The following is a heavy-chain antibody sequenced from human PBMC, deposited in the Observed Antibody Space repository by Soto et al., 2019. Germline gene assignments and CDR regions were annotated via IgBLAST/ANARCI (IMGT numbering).Heavy chain of an antibody. Sequence: QVQLQESGPGLVKPSETLSLTCTVSGGSISSDYWSWIRQPPGKGLEWVGYINYSGRTNYSPSLKSRVTISIDPSRNQFSLKLRVLTAADTAVYYCAKGGGGIAADYWGQGTLVTVSS. V-gene: IGHV4-59*01. J-gene: IGHJ4*02. D-gene: IGHD6-13*01. CDR1: GGSISSDY. CDR3: AKGGGGIAADY. CDR2: INYSGRT.